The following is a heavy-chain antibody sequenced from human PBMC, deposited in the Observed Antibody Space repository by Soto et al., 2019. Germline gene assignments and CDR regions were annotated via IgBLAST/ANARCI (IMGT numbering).Heavy chain of an antibody. V-gene: IGHV4-30-2*01. CDR3: ARAHYGDYGYGMDV. D-gene: IGHD4-17*01. CDR2: IYHSGTT. J-gene: IGHJ6*02. CDR1: GGSVSSGSYY. Sequence: SETLSLTCTVSGGSVSSGSYYWSWIRQPPGKGLEWIGYIYHSGTTYYNPSLKSRVTISVDRSKNQFSLKLSSVTAADTAVYYCARAHYGDYGYGMDVWGQGTTVTVSS.